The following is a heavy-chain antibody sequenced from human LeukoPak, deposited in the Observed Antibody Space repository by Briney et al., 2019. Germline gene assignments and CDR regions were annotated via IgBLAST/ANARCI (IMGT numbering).Heavy chain of an antibody. V-gene: IGHV4-59*01. D-gene: IGHD2/OR15-2a*01. CDR2: IYYSGST. Sequence: PSETLSLTCTVSGGSISSYYWSWIRQPPGKGLEWIGYIYYSGSTNYNPSLKSRVTISVDTSKNQFSLKLSSVTAADTAVYYCAASHVNRIGWFDPWGQGTLVTVSS. CDR3: AASHVNRIGWFDP. CDR1: GGSISSYY. J-gene: IGHJ5*02.